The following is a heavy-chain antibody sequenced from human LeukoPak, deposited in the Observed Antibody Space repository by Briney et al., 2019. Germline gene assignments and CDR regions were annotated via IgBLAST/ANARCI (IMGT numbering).Heavy chain of an antibody. V-gene: IGHV3-48*01. CDR2: ISPSSSSI. J-gene: IGHJ5*02. CDR3: ARDAASGNNWFDP. D-gene: IGHD3-3*01. CDR1: GFTLSSYS. Sequence: GGSLRLSCAASGFTLSSYSMNWVRQAPGKGPQWVSYISPSSSSIYYADSVKGRFTISRDNAKNSLYLQMNSLRAEDTAVYYCARDAASGNNWFDPWGQGTLVTVSS.